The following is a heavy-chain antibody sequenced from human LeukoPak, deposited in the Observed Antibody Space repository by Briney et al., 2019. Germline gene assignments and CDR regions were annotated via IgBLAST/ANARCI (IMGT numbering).Heavy chain of an antibody. CDR2: IIPIFGTA. V-gene: IGHV1-69*13. CDR3: ARVTTTVTTNYLDY. CDR1: GGTFSSYA. D-gene: IGHD4-17*01. Sequence: SVKASCKASGGTFSSYAISWVRQAPGQGLEWMGGIIPIFGTANCAQKFQGRVTITADESTSTAYMELSSLRSEDTAVYYCARVTTTVTTNYLDYWGQGTLVTVSS. J-gene: IGHJ4*02.